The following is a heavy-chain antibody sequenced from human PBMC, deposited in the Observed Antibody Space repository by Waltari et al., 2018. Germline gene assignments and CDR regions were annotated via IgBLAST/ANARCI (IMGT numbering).Heavy chain of an antibody. D-gene: IGHD6-19*01. CDR1: GLRFSSYW. V-gene: IGHV3-7*01. CDR3: ARDEVGGYFAL. CDR2: MKQDGRQK. J-gene: IGHJ4*02. Sequence: EVQLVESGGGLVQPGGSLRLSCAASGLRFSSYWMSWVRQAPGKGLEWVANMKQDGRQKGYVDSVKGRFTISRDNSKNSVYLQMNNLRVEDTAIYYCARDEVGGYFALWGQGTLVTVSS.